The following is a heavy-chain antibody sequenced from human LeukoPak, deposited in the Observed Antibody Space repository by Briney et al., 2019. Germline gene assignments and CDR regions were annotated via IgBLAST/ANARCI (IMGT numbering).Heavy chain of an antibody. CDR1: GYSFTNYG. D-gene: IGHD3-22*01. CDR3: ARQLDYYDKRDY. V-gene: IGHV5-10-1*01. Sequence: GESLKISCKGSGYSFTNYGISWVRRLHGKGLEWMGRIDPSDSYSNYGPSFQGHVTISADRSISTAYLQWRSLKASDTAMYYCARQLDYYDKRDYWGQGTLVTVAS. CDR2: IDPSDSYS. J-gene: IGHJ4*02.